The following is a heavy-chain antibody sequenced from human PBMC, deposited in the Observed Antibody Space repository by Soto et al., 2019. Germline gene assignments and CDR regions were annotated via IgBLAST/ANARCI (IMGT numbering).Heavy chain of an antibody. CDR1: GGTFSSYT. CDR3: ARDDEQQLRAFDI. J-gene: IGHJ3*02. Sequence: QVQLVQSGAEVKKPGSSVKVSCKASGGTFSSYTISWVRQAPGQGLEWMGRIIPILGIVNYAQKFQGRVTITADKSTSTGYMELSSLRSEDTAVYYCARDDEQQLRAFDIWGQGTMVTVSS. D-gene: IGHD6-13*01. CDR2: IIPILGIV. V-gene: IGHV1-69*08.